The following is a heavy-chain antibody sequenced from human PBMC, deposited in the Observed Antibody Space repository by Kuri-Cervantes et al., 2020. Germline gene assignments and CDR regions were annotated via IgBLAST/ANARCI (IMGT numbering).Heavy chain of an antibody. Sequence: GGSLRLSCAASGFTFSTYSMNWVRQAPGKGLEWVSSISSTSSYIYYADSVKGRFTISRDNAKNSLYLQMNSLRAEDTALYYCAKDMGDVYWGQGTLVTVSS. J-gene: IGHJ4*02. CDR3: AKDMGDVY. CDR1: GFTFSTYS. CDR2: ISSTSSYI. V-gene: IGHV3-21*04. D-gene: IGHD3-16*01.